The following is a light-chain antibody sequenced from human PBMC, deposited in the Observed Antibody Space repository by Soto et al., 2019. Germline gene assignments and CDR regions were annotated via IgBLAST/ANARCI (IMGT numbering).Light chain of an antibody. CDR3: KQYNTFSPCT. V-gene: IGKV1-5*03. J-gene: IGKJ2*02. CDR1: QSVTDW. Sequence: DIQMTQSPSTLSASVGDRVTLTCRASQSVTDWLAWYQHKPGKAPKVLIFKSSNLERGVPSRFSGSRFGTEFTLTISSLQPDDAAIYYCKQYNTFSPCTFGQGTKLEIK. CDR2: KSS.